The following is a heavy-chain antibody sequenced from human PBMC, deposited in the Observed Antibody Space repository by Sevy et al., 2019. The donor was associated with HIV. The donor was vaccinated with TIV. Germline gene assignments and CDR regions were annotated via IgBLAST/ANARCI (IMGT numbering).Heavy chain of an antibody. CDR1: GFIFGTNI. CDR2: ITSNGVTT. J-gene: IGHJ4*02. V-gene: IGHV3-64D*06. Sequence: GGSLRLSCSASGFIFGTNIMHWVRQPPGKRLEYVSGITSNGVTTHYAASVKGRFTISRDNAKDTMYLQMSSLRPEDTAVYYCVKDRRLSQDFDYWGQGTLVTVSS. CDR3: VKDRRLSQDFDY.